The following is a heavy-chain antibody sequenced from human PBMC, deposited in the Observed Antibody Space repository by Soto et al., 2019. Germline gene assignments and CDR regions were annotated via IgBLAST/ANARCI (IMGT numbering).Heavy chain of an antibody. CDR1: GCTFSDYN. J-gene: IGHJ4*02. V-gene: IGHV3-11*04. Sequence: XGCLRLSCEASGCTFSDYNMSWFRQAPGKGLEWVSYISGGGTFAVYADSLRGRFTILRDNAKSSVYLQITSLRADDSAVYYCARGHTTVRRAYFDDWAQGTVVTVSS. CDR2: ISGGGTFA. CDR3: ARGHTTVRRAYFDD. D-gene: IGHD4-17*01.